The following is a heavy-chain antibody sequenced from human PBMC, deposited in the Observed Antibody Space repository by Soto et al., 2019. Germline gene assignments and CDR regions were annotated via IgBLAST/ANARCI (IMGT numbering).Heavy chain of an antibody. CDR3: GGFVIRGTPRSTHVPCTTLIDL. D-gene: IGHD1-26*01. V-gene: IGHV3-53*01. Sequence: GGSLRHSCAASGFTVSSNYMNWVRQAPGKGLEWVSVIYSGGTTYYADSAKGRFTISRDNSRNTLYLQMNSLRAEDTAVYYCGGFVIRGTPRSTHVPCTTLIDL. J-gene: IGHJ2*01. CDR2: IYSGGTT. CDR1: GFTVSSNY.